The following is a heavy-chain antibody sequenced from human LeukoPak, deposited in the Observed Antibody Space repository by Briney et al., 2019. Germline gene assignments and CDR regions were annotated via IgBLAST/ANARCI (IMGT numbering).Heavy chain of an antibody. D-gene: IGHD2-2*01. CDR3: AKGVYCSSTSCYWFYFDY. CDR2: IYSGGST. CDR1: GFPFSSYS. V-gene: IGHV3-66*01. Sequence: GGSLRLSCAASGFPFSSYSMNWVRQAPGKGLEWVSVIYSGGSTYYADSVKGRFTISRDNAKNTLYLQMNSLRAEDTAVYYCAKGVYCSSTSCYWFYFDYWGQGTLVTVSS. J-gene: IGHJ4*02.